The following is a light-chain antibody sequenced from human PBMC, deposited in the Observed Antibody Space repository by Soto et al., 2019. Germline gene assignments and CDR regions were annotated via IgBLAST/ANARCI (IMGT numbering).Light chain of an antibody. CDR1: QSVSSD. J-gene: IGKJ1*01. CDR3: QQRGNWPPTWT. CDR2: DAS. Sequence: EIVMTQSPATLSVSPGERATLSCRAIQSVSSDLAWYHQKPGQAPRLLIYDASIRATGIPARFSGSWSGTDFTLTINGLEPEDSAVYYCQQRGNWPPTWTFGQGTKVDNK. V-gene: IGKV3-11*01.